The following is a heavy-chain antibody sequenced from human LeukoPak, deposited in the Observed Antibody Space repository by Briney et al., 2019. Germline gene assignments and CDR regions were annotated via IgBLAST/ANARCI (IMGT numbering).Heavy chain of an antibody. CDR2: IYYSGST. J-gene: IGHJ4*02. CDR1: GGSISSGDYY. Sequence: SETLSLTCTVSGGSISSGDYYWSWIRQPPGKGLEWIGYIYYSGSTYYNPSLKSRVTISVDTSRNQFSLKLSSVTAADTAVYYCARGGGNSFPFDYWGQGTLVTVSS. CDR3: ARGGGNSFPFDY. V-gene: IGHV4-30-4*08. D-gene: IGHD4-23*01.